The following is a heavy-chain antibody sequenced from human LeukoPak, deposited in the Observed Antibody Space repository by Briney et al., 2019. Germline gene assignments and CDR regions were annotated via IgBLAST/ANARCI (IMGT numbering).Heavy chain of an antibody. V-gene: IGHV6-1*01. CDR3: ARDPAGIGDAFDI. J-gene: IGHJ3*02. Sequence: SQTLSLTCAISGDSVSSNSAWNWFRQYPSRGLEWLRRTYYNSKWYNDYAESVKSRIIINPDTSKNQCSLRLNSVTPEDTAVYYCARDPAGIGDAFDIWGQGTMVTVSS. D-gene: IGHD2/OR15-2a*01. CDR1: GDSVSSNSA. CDR2: TYYNSKWYN.